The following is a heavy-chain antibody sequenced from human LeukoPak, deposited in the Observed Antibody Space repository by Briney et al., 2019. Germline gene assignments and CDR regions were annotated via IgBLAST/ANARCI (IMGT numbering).Heavy chain of an antibody. V-gene: IGHV1-24*01. CDR1: GYTLTELS. CDR2: FDPEDGET. D-gene: IGHD3-3*01. CDR3: AARFWSGYYSGGRAEYLQH. Sequence: ASVKVSCKVSGYTLTELSMHWVRQAPGKGLEWMGGFDPEDGETIYAQKFQGRVTMTEDTSTDTAYMELSSLRSEDTAVYYCAARFWSGYYSGGRAEYLQHWGQGTLVTVSS. J-gene: IGHJ1*01.